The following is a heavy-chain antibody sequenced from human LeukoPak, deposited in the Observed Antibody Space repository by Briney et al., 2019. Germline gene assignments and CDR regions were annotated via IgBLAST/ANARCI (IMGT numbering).Heavy chain of an antibody. CDR3: ARDTDDFQGLDI. CDR2: INHSGST. CDR1: GGSFSGYY. D-gene: IGHD3-3*01. Sequence: SSETLSLTFAFHGGSFSGYYWSRIRQPPGKGLEWIGEINHSGSTNYNPSLKSRVTISVDTSKNQFSLKLSSVTAADTAVYYCARDTDDFQGLDIWGQGTRVTVSS. J-gene: IGHJ3*02. V-gene: IGHV4-34*01.